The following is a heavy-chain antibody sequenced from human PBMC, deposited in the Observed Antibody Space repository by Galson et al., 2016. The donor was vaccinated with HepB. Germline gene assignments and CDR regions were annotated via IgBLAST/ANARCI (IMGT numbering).Heavy chain of an antibody. Sequence: SLRLSCAASGFTFEDYKMHWVRRLPGKGLEWVSLITWDGDTTDYADSVKGRFTISRDNSKNSLHLQMNSLRIEDTAFYYCVKGGHSSSFDYWGQGTLVTVSS. V-gene: IGHV3-43*01. CDR3: VKGGHSSSFDY. CDR1: GFTFEDYK. CDR2: ITWDGDTT. J-gene: IGHJ4*02. D-gene: IGHD6-19*01.